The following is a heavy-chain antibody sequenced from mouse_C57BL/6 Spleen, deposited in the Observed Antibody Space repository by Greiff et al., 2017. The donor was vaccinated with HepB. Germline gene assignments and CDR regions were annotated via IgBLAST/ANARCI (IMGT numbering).Heavy chain of an antibody. V-gene: IGHV1-76*01. CDR2: IYPGSGNT. CDR1: GYTFTDYY. CDR3: ARDYYGRSAMDY. Sequence: QVQLQQSGAELVRPGASVKLSCKASGYTFTDYYINWVKQRPGQGLEWIASIYPGSGNTYYNEKFKGKATLTAEKSSSTAYMQLSSLTSEDSAVYCCARDYYGRSAMDYWGQGTSVTVSS. J-gene: IGHJ4*01. D-gene: IGHD1-1*01.